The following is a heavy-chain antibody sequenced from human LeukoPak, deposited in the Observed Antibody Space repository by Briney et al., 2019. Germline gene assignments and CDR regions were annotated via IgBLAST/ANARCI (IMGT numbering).Heavy chain of an antibody. V-gene: IGHV3-49*04. CDR1: GFTFGDYA. CDR3: TSPGGSGWYYNY. D-gene: IGHD6-19*01. J-gene: IGHJ4*02. CDR2: IRSKAYGGTT. Sequence: GRSLRLSCTASGFTFGDYAMSWVRRAPGKGLEWVGFIRSKAYGGTTEYAASVKGRFTISRDDSKSIAYLQMNSLKTEDTAVYYCTSPGGSGWYYNYWGQGTLVTVSS.